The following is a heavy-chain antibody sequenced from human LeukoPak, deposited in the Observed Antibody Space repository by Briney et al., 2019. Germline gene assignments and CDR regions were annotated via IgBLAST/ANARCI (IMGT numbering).Heavy chain of an antibody. Sequence: SETLSLTCTVSGGSISSYYWSWIRQPPGKGLEWIGYIYYSGSTEYNPSLKSRLTMSVDTSKNQFSLKLRSVTAADTAVYYCARDIAVAGTVLRAFDIWGQGTMVTVSS. CDR2: IYYSGST. CDR1: GGSISSYY. D-gene: IGHD6-19*01. CDR3: ARDIAVAGTVLRAFDI. J-gene: IGHJ3*02. V-gene: IGHV4-59*01.